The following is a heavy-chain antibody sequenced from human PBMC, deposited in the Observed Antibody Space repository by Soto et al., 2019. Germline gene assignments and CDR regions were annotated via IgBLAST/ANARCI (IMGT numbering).Heavy chain of an antibody. CDR1: GGTFSSYA. J-gene: IGHJ6*02. CDR3: AREAYSYGPDYYYYYGMDV. V-gene: IGHV1-69*06. CDR2: IIPIFGTA. Sequence: SVKVACKASGGTFSSYAISWVRQAPGQGLEWMGGIIPIFGTANYAQKFQGRVTITADKSTSTAYMELSSLRSEDTAVYYCAREAYSYGPDYYYYYGMDVWGQGTTATVSS. D-gene: IGHD5-18*01.